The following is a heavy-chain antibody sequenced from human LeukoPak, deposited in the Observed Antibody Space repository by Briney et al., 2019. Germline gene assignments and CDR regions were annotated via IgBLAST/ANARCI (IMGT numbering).Heavy chain of an antibody. CDR2: IYYSGTT. CDR3: ARANYYDSIGYSRGAFDI. Sequence: SETLSLTCTVSGGSMSSTSYYWGWIRQPPGKGLEWIGTIYYSGTTYYNPSLKSRVTISVDTSKNQFSLKLSSVTAADTAVYYCARANYYDSIGYSRGAFDIWGQGTMVTVSS. D-gene: IGHD3-22*01. CDR1: GGSMSSTSYY. V-gene: IGHV4-39*07. J-gene: IGHJ3*02.